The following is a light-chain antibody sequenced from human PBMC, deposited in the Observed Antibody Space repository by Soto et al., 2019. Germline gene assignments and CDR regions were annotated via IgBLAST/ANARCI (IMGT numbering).Light chain of an antibody. V-gene: IGLV2-14*03. CDR3: SSYTTSNTLQIV. Sequence: QSALTQPASVSGSPGQSITISCTGTSSDVGGYNYVSWYQHHPGKAPKLIIYDVSNRPSGVSNRFSGSKSGNTASLTISGLQPEDEADYYCSSYTTSNTLQIVFGTRTKLTVL. CDR1: SSDVGGYNY. J-gene: IGLJ1*01. CDR2: DVS.